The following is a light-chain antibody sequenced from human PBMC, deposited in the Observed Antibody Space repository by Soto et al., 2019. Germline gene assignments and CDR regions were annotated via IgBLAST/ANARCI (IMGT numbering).Light chain of an antibody. J-gene: IGKJ2*02. CDR1: QSLLHSNGFNY. V-gene: IGKV2-28*01. Sequence: EIVMTQSPLSLPVTPGEPASISCRSSQSLLHSNGFNYLDWYLQKPGQSPQLLIYLGSNRASGVPDRFSGSGSGTDCALKISRVEAEDVGVYYCMQSLHGPRTFGQGTNLEIK. CDR3: MQSLHGPRT. CDR2: LGS.